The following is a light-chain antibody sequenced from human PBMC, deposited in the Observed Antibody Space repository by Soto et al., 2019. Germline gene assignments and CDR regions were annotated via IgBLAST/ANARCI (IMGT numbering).Light chain of an antibody. J-gene: IGKJ4*01. CDR2: GAS. CDR3: QQYNSWPPLT. Sequence: EIVMTQSPASLSLSPGERATLSCRASQSVYTDVAWYQQKPGQSPRLLIYGASTRASDIPARFSGSGSGTDFTLTISSLQSGDVAVYYCQQYNSWPPLTFGGGTKVDIK. V-gene: IGKV3-15*01. CDR1: QSVYTD.